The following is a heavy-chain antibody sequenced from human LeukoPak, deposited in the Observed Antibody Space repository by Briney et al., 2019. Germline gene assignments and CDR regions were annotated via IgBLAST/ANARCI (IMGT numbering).Heavy chain of an antibody. CDR1: GGSISSSSYY. D-gene: IGHD3-3*01. V-gene: IGHV4-39*01. CDR2: IYYSGST. CDR3: TRQSYDFWSGYWRLNDI. J-gene: IGHJ3*02. Sequence: SETLSLTCTVSGGSISSSSYYWGWIRQPPGKGLEWIGSIYYSGSTYYNPSLKSRVTISVDTSKNQFSLKLSSVTAADTAVYYCTRQSYDFWSGYWRLNDIWGQGTMVTVSS.